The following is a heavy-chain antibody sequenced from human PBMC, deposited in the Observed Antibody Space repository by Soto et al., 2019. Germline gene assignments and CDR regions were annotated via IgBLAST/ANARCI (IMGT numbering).Heavy chain of an antibody. Sequence: QITLKESGPTLVKPTQTLTLTCTFSGFSLSTSGVGVGWIRQPPGKALEWLALIYWDDDKRYSPSLKSRLTITKDTSKNQVVLTMTNMDPVGTAAYYGAHRRISSWYVWETGFDPWGQGTLVTVSA. V-gene: IGHV2-5*02. CDR3: AHRRISSWYVWETGFDP. CDR2: IYWDDDK. CDR1: GFSLSTSGVG. D-gene: IGHD6-13*01. J-gene: IGHJ5*02.